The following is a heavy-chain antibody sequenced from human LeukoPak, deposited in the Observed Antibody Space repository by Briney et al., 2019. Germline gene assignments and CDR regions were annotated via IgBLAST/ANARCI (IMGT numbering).Heavy chain of an antibody. D-gene: IGHD2-15*01. CDR2: INPSGGST. CDR1: GYTFTSYY. Sequence: ASVTVSCKASGYTFTSYYMHWVRQAPGQGLEWMGIINPSGGSTSYAQKFQGRVTMTRDTSTSTVYMELSSLSSEDTAVYYCARVGGGKGASDYWGQGTLVTVSS. CDR3: ARVGGGKGASDY. J-gene: IGHJ4*02. V-gene: IGHV1-46*01.